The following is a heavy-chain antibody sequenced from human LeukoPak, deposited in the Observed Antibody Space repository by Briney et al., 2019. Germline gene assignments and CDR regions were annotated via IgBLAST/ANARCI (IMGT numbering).Heavy chain of an antibody. J-gene: IGHJ4*02. CDR2: IYYSGST. Sequence: SETLSLTCTVSGGSISSRTYYWAWIRQPPGQGLEWIGNIYYSGSTYYNPSLKSRLTMSVDTSKNQFSLKLRSVTAADTAVYYCASLRVPGDFDYWGQGTLVTVSS. CDR3: ASLRVPGDFDY. V-gene: IGHV4-39*01. CDR1: GGSISSRTYY.